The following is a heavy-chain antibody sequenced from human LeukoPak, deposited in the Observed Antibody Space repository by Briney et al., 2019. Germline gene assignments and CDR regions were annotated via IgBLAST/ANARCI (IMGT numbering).Heavy chain of an antibody. CDR1: GGSISSSSYY. CDR2: IYYSGST. J-gene: IGHJ6*03. D-gene: IGHD2-2*01. CDR3: ARALGYCSSTSCYYMDV. Sequence: ASETLSLTCTVSGGSISSSSYYWGWIRQPPGKGLEWIGSIYYSGSTYYNPSLKSRVTISVDTSKNQFSLKLSSVTAADTAVYYCARALGYCSSTSCYYMDVWGKGTTVTVSS. V-gene: IGHV4-39*01.